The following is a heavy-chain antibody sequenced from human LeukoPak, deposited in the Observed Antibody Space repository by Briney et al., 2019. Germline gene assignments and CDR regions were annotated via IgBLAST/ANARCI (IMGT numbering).Heavy chain of an antibody. J-gene: IGHJ4*02. V-gene: IGHV1-3*01. CDR2: INAGNGNT. CDR3: AREGAGHNFDF. D-gene: IGHD6-19*01. CDR1: GYSFASYA. Sequence: ASVKVSCKASGYSFASYALHWVRQAPGQRLEWMGWINAGNGNTKYSQKLQGRVTITRGTSASTAYMELSSLRSEDTAVYYCAREGAGHNFDFWGQGTLVPVSS.